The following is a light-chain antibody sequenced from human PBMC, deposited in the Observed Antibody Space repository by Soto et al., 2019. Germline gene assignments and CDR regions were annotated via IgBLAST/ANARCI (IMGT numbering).Light chain of an antibody. J-gene: IGKJ5*01. V-gene: IGKV3-11*01. CDR3: QQYGTSEII. Sequence: EIVLTQSPATLSLSPGERATLSCRASQSVSSYLAWYQQKPGQAPRLLIYDAFSRATGIPARFSGSGSGTDFTLTISRLEPEDFAVFFCQQYGTSEIIFGQGTRLEN. CDR2: DAF. CDR1: QSVSSY.